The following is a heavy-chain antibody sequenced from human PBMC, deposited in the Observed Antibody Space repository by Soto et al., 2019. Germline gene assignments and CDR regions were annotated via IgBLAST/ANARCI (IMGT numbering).Heavy chain of an antibody. Sequence: QVQLVQSGAEVKKPGSSVKVSCKASGGTFSRYAISWVRQAPGQGLEWMGGITPMVGTANYAQKFQGRLTITADESTSTVHMELRRLRSEDTAVYYCAQTLGSAVAGPGRFDLWGRGTLVIVSS. D-gene: IGHD6-19*01. CDR1: GGTFSRYA. CDR2: ITPMVGTA. V-gene: IGHV1-69*12. J-gene: IGHJ2*01. CDR3: AQTLGSAVAGPGRFDL.